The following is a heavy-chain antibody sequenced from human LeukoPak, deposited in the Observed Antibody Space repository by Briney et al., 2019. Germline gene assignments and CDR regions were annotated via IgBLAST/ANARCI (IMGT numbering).Heavy chain of an antibody. J-gene: IGHJ4*02. D-gene: IGHD2-8*01. CDR2: IYYTGST. V-gene: IGHV4-39*07. CDR3: TAEKNGSPHY. CDR1: RGSVSSSTYY. Sequence: PSETLSLTCTVSRGSVSSSTYYWSWVRQPPGKVLEWIASIYYTGSTYYNPSLKSRVTISLDMSKNEFFLTMTSVTAADTAVYFCTAEKNGSPHYWGQGTQVTVSS.